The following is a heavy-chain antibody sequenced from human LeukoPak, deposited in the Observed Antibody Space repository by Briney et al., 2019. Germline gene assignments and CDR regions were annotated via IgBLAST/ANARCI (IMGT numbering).Heavy chain of an antibody. CDR2: IVVGSGNT. CDR1: GFTFTSSA. J-gene: IGHJ6*02. D-gene: IGHD1-7*01. Sequence: SGKVSCKASGFTFTSSAMQWVRQARGQRLEWIGWIVVGSGNTNYAQKFQERVTITRDMSTSTAYMELSSLRSEDTAVYYCAAEELQTDYYYGMDVWGQGTTVTVSS. V-gene: IGHV1-58*02. CDR3: AAEELQTDYYYGMDV.